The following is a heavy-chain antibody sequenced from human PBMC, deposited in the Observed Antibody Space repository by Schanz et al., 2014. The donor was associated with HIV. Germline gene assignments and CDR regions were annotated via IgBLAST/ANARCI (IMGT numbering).Heavy chain of an antibody. CDR2: IYSDGSA. D-gene: IGHD2-21*01. CDR1: GFTVSSNY. J-gene: IGHJ6*02. Sequence: EVQLVETGGHLIQPGGSLRLSCAVSGFTVSSNYMRWLRQAPGKGLEWVSVIYSDGSAFYADSVKGRFTISRDNSKNTVYLQLKGLRAEDTAVYYCARDGYSYYYGLDAWGQGTTVTVSS. CDR3: ARDGYSYYYGLDA. V-gene: IGHV3-53*02.